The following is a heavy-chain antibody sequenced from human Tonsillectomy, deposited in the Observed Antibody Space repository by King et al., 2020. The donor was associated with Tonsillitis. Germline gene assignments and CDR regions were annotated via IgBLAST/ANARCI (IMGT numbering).Heavy chain of an antibody. J-gene: IGHJ6*02. V-gene: IGHV3-33*01. CDR1: GFTFSSYG. D-gene: IGHD2-15*01. Sequence: VQLVQSGGGVVQPGGSLRLSCAASGFTFSSYGMHWVRQAPGKGLEWVALIWYDGSKKYYADSVRGRFTLTRDNSKNTLYLQMNSLRAEDTAVYYCAREVVVVVAGAPLGMDVGGQGTTVTVSS. CDR3: AREVVVVVAGAPLGMDV. CDR2: IWYDGSKK.